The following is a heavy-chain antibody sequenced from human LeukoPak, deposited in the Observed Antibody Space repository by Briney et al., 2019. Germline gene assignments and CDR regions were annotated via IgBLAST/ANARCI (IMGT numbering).Heavy chain of an antibody. CDR1: GFIFRNYW. J-gene: IGHJ5*02. CDR2: IKQEGSEK. V-gene: IGHV3-7*01. CDR3: ARDMIILQS. Sequence: PGGSLRLSCSASGFIFRNYWMTWVRQAPGKGREGVANIKQEGSEKYYVDSVKGRSTISRDNDKKPLYLQMNSLRAEDTAVYFCARDMIILQSWGQGTLVTVSS. D-gene: IGHD3-16*01.